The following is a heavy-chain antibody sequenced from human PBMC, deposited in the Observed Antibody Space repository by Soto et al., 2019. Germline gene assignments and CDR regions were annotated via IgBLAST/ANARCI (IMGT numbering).Heavy chain of an antibody. CDR2: INPSGGST. Sequence: ASVKVSCKASGYTFTSYYMHWVRQAPGQGLEWMGIINPSGGSTSYAQKFQVRVTMTRDTSTSTVYMELSSLRSEDTAVYYCARALAVAGSGGALDIWGQGTMVTVS. CDR1: GYTFTSYY. D-gene: IGHD6-19*01. J-gene: IGHJ3*02. V-gene: IGHV1-46*01. CDR3: ARALAVAGSGGALDI.